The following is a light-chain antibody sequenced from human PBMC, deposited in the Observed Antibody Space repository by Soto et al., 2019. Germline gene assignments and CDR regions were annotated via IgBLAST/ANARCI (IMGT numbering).Light chain of an antibody. CDR3: CSYAGSYTSRV. Sequence: QSVLTQPRSVSGSPGQSVTISCTGTSSDVGGYNYVSWYQQHPGKAPKLMIYDVSKRPSGVPDRFSGSKSGNTASLTISGLHAEDEADYYCCSYAGSYTSRVFGTGTKLTVL. CDR2: DVS. CDR1: SSDVGGYNY. V-gene: IGLV2-11*01. J-gene: IGLJ1*01.